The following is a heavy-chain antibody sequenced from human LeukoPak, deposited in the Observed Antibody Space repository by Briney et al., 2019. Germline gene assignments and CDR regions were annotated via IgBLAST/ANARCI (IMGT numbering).Heavy chain of an antibody. CDR1: GGSISSGGYS. Sequence: SETLSLTCAVSGGSISSGGYSWSWIRQPPGKGLEWIGEINHSGSTNYNPSLKSRVTISVDTSKNQFSLKLSSVTAADTAVYYCARGAIPTVTDWGQGTLVTVSS. J-gene: IGHJ4*02. V-gene: IGHV4-34*01. CDR2: INHSGST. CDR3: ARGAIPTVTD. D-gene: IGHD4-17*01.